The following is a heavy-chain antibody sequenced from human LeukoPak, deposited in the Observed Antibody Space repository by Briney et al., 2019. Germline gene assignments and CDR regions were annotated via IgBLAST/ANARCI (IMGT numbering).Heavy chain of an antibody. CDR1: GYSISSGYY. D-gene: IGHD5-18*01. V-gene: IGHV4-38-2*02. Sequence: SETLSLTCTVSGYSISSGYYWGWIRQPPGKGLEWIGSIYHSGSTYYNPSLKSRVTISVDTSKNQFSLKLSSVTAADTAVYYCASPRPGNGYSYGYWGQGTLVTVSS. J-gene: IGHJ4*02. CDR3: ASPRPGNGYSYGY. CDR2: IYHSGST.